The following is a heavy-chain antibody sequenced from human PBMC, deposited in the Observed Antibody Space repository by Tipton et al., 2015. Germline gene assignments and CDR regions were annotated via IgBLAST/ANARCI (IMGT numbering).Heavy chain of an antibody. V-gene: IGHV4-59*01. CDR1: SDSISKYY. J-gene: IGHJ4*02. CDR2: IQYSGST. Sequence: TLSLTCSVSSDSISKYYWSWIRQPPGKELEWIGYIQYSGSTNYNPSLKSRVTISVDTSKTQFSLEMRSMTATDTAVYYCARARGRHGGLFDSWGQGTLVTVSS. D-gene: IGHD4-23*01. CDR3: ARARGRHGGLFDS.